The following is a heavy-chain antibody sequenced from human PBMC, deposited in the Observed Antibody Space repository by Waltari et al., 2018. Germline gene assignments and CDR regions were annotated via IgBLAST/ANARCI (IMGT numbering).Heavy chain of an antibody. J-gene: IGHJ3*02. D-gene: IGHD4-17*01. Sequence: QVQLVQSGAEVKKPGASLKVSCKASGYTFTSYGISWVRQAPGQGLEWMGWISTYNGNTNYAQKFQGRVTITAEKSTSTAYMELSSLRSEDTAVYYCARGTPTVTTPDAFDIWGQGTMVTVSS. CDR2: ISTYNGNT. CDR3: ARGTPTVTTPDAFDI. V-gene: IGHV1-18*01. CDR1: GYTFTSYG.